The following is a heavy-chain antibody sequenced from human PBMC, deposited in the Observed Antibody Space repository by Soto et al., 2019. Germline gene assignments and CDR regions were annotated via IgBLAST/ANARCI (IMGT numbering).Heavy chain of an antibody. CDR2: IYYDGTA. CDR1: GGSFSPNY. Sequence: SETLSLTCTVSGGSFSPNYWSWIRQPPGKGLEWVGYIYYDGTARHNPSLKSRVTISVDTSKNQFSLKLSSVTAADTAVYYCGRDLRSSSSLYNWFDPWGQGTLVTVSS. J-gene: IGHJ5*02. CDR3: GRDLRSSSSLYNWFDP. D-gene: IGHD6-6*01. V-gene: IGHV4-59*01.